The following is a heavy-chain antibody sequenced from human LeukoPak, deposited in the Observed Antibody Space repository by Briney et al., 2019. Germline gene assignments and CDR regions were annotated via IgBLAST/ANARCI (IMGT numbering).Heavy chain of an antibody. CDR2: TNPRGGST. CDR1: GYTFSNHY. D-gene: IGHD1-1*01. V-gene: IGHV1-46*01. CDR3: AREAYNNYSGMDV. Sequence: ASVKVSCKASGYTFSNHYMHWVRQAPGQGLEWMGVTNPRGGSTTYAQKFQGRVTMSRDTSTSTVHMELSSLRSEDTAVYYCAREAYNNYSGMDVWGQGTTVTVSS. J-gene: IGHJ6*02.